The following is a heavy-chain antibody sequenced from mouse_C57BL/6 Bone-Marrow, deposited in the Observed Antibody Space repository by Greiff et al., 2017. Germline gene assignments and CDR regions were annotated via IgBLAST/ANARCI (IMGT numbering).Heavy chain of an antibody. J-gene: IGHJ4*01. CDR3: TRSPYYYCSIYYAMDY. V-gene: IGHV1-15*01. Sequence: QVQLQQSGAELVRPGASVTLSCKASGYTFTDYEMHWVKQTPVHGLEWIGAIDPETGGTAYNQKFKGKAILTADKSSSTAYMELRSLTSEDSAVYYCTRSPYYYCSIYYAMDYWGQGTSVTVSS. D-gene: IGHD1-1*01. CDR1: GYTFTDYE. CDR2: IDPETGGT.